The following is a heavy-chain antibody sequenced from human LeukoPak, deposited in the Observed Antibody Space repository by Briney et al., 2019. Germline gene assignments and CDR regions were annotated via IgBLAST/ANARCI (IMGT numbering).Heavy chain of an antibody. Sequence: AGYLRRSCEASGFTISSIWMSWVRKGPGHGLEWLANMKQDESEIDYVFSGRGRLTISRDNAKNSLYLQMNSRRAEDTAVYYCARRGSYSLFDYWGPGTLVTVSS. CDR1: GFTISSIW. V-gene: IGHV3-7*04. CDR3: ARRGSYSLFDY. D-gene: IGHD1-26*01. J-gene: IGHJ4*02. CDR2: MKQDESEI.